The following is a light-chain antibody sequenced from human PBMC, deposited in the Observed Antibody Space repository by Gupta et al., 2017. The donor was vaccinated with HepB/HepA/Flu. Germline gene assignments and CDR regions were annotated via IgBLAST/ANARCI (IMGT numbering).Light chain of an antibody. J-gene: IGLJ2*01. Sequence: QSVLTQPPSASGTPGQRVTISCSGGTSNIGRNSVYWYQQFPGSAPQLLIYRDYQRPSEVPERFSGSKSGTSASLAISGLRSGDEAHYYCVAWDDTLSGAVFGGGTKLTVL. V-gene: IGLV1-47*01. CDR3: VAWDDTLSGAV. CDR1: TSNIGRNS. CDR2: RDY.